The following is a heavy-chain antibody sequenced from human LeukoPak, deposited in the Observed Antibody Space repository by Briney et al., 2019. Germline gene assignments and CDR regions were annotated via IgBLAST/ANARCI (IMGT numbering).Heavy chain of an antibody. CDR3: AGAFGYNSDYFDY. V-gene: IGHV3-74*01. CDR1: GFAFSSYW. Sequence: GGSLRLSCAASGFAFSSYWMHWVRQAPGKGLVWVSRVNGDGISTRYADSVRGRFTISRDNAKNTLYLQMSSLRAEDTAVYFCAGAFGYNSDYFDYWGQGALVTVSS. D-gene: IGHD5-24*01. J-gene: IGHJ4*02. CDR2: VNGDGIST.